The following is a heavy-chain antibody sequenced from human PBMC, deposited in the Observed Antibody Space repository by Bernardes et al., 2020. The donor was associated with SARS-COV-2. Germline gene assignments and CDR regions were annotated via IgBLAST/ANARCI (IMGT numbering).Heavy chain of an antibody. Sequence: GGSLRLSCAASGFTFSSYSMNWVRQAPGKGLEWVSSISSSSSYIYYADSVKGRFTISRDNAKNSLYLQMNSLRAEDTAVYYCARDRGGRVATVDYYYYYGMDVWGQGTTVTVSS. V-gene: IGHV3-21*01. CDR3: ARDRGGRVATVDYYYYYGMDV. CDR1: GFTFSSYS. D-gene: IGHD5-12*01. J-gene: IGHJ6*02. CDR2: ISSSSSYI.